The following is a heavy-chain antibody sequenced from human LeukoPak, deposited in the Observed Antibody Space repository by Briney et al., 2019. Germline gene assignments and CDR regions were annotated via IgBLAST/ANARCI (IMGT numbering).Heavy chain of an antibody. D-gene: IGHD6-19*01. V-gene: IGHV3-9*01. Sequence: GGSLRLSCAASGFTFDDYAMHWVRQAPGKGLEWVSGISWNSGSIGYADSVKGRFTISRDNAKNSLYLQMNSLRAEDTALYYCAREYISGWYDYWGQGTLVTVSS. J-gene: IGHJ4*02. CDR3: AREYISGWYDY. CDR2: ISWNSGSI. CDR1: GFTFDDYA.